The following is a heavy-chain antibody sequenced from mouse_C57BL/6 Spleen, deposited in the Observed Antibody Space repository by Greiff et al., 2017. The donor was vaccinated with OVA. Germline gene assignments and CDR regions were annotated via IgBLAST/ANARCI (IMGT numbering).Heavy chain of an antibody. J-gene: IGHJ4*01. Sequence: VQLQESGPELVKPGASVKISCKASGYAFSSSWMNWVKQRPGKGLEWIGRIYPGDGDTNYNGKFKGKATLTADKSSSTAYMQLSSLTSEDSAVYFCAREGWDAMDYWGQGTSVTVSS. CDR3: AREGWDAMDY. CDR2: IYPGDGDT. D-gene: IGHD2-3*01. V-gene: IGHV1-82*01. CDR1: GYAFSSSW.